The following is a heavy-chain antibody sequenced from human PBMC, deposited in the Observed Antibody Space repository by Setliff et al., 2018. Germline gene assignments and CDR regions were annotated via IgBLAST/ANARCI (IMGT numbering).Heavy chain of an antibody. CDR1: GYTFRNYA. CDR2: ISVYNGDT. D-gene: IGHD5-18*01. Sequence: ASVKVSCKASGYTFRNYAFAWVRQAPGQGLEWVGWISVYNGDTNYAQKFQGRVTLTTDTSTSTAYMELRSLTSDDSAFYYCARAPSVELVTIRTNSWFTYWCQGTLVTVSS. J-gene: IGHJ4*02. CDR3: ARAPSVELVTIRTNSWFTY. V-gene: IGHV1-18*01.